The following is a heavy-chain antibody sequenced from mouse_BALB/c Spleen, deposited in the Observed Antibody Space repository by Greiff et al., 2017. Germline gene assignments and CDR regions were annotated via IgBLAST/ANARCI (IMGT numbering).Heavy chain of an antibody. CDR1: GFNIKDTY. CDR2: IDPANGNT. J-gene: IGHJ2*01. Sequence: EVQVVESGAELVKPGASVKLSCTASGFNIKDTYMHWVKQRPEQGLEWIGRIDPANGNTKYDPKFQGKATITADTSSNTAYLQLSSLTSEDTAVYYCARGRYYFDYWGQGTTLTVSS. V-gene: IGHV14-3*02. CDR3: ARGRYYFDY.